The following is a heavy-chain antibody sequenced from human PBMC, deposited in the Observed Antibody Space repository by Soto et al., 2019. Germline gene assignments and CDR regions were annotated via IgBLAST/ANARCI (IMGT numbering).Heavy chain of an antibody. J-gene: IGHJ4*02. D-gene: IGHD3-3*01. V-gene: IGHV3-15*07. Sequence: EVQLVESGGGLVKPGESLRLSCAASGFAFASAWLNLVRQAPVKVLEWVGRIKSKTDGGTTAFAAPVKDRFAISRDDAENTVSLQISSLKTGDTAVYYCIDQLTSFGGVFIYLGQGTLVTVSS. CDR1: GFAFASAW. CDR2: IKSKTDGGTT. CDR3: IDQLTSFGGVFIY.